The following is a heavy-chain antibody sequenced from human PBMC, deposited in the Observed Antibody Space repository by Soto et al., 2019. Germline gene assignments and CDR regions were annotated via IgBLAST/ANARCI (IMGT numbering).Heavy chain of an antibody. V-gene: IGHV3-7*01. CDR1: GFTFSSYW. CDR3: ARGRGLWSGYFDY. D-gene: IGHD3-3*01. CDR2: IKQDGSEK. J-gene: IGHJ4*02. Sequence: GGSLRLSCAASGFTFSSYWMGWVRQAPGKGLEWVANIKQDGSEKYYVDSVKGRFTISRDNAKNSLYLQMNSLRAEDTAVYYCARGRGLWSGYFDYWGQGTLVTVSS.